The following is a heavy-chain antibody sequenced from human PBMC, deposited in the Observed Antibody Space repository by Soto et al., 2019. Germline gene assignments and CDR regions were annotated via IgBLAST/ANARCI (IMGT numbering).Heavy chain of an antibody. V-gene: IGHV4-30-4*01. Sequence: PSETLSLTCTVSGGSISSGDYYWSWIRQPPGKGLEWIGYIYYSGSTYYNPSLKSRVTISVDTSKNQFPLKLSSVTAADTAVYYCARFYDSSGYLGYVDYWGQGTLVTVSS. CDR1: GGSISSGDYY. CDR3: ARFYDSSGYLGYVDY. D-gene: IGHD3-22*01. CDR2: IYYSGST. J-gene: IGHJ4*02.